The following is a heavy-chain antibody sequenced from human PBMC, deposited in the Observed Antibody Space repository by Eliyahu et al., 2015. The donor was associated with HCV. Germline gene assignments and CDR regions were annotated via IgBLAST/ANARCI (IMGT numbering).Heavy chain of an antibody. J-gene: IGHJ2*01. V-gene: IGHV4-59*01. CDR2: SYFTGNT. CDR3: TRLHLQYCDDDSCNPYWYFGR. CDR1: GAFLIXXY. D-gene: IGHD2-21*01. Sequence: QVQLQELGPGLLRPSETLSLTCDVSGAFLIXXYXSXIRKPPGKPLEWFGYSYFTGNTKYNPXLKNRVEISVDAPKNRFFLRLRSVTAADTAVYYCTRLHLQYCDDDSCNPYWYFGRWGRGLLVNVSS.